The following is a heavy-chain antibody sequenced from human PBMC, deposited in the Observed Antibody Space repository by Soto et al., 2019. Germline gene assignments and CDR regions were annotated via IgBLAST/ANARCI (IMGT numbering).Heavy chain of an antibody. CDR2: IYRGGSL. Sequence: EVQLVESGGGLVQPGGSLRLSCAASGFTVSDNYVNWVRQAPGKGLEWVSIIYRGGSLFYADSVKGRFTISRDASKNTVYLEMTSLRVDDTAVYHCARTHCSGGNCYPDWYFDLWGRGTLVTVSS. J-gene: IGHJ2*01. D-gene: IGHD2-15*01. V-gene: IGHV3-66*01. CDR3: ARTHCSGGNCYPDWYFDL. CDR1: GFTVSDNY.